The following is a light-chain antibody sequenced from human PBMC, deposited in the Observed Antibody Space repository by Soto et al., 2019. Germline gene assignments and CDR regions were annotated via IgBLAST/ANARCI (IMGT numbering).Light chain of an antibody. J-gene: IGKJ2*01. CDR3: LQSTSFPHT. CDR2: AAS. Sequence: DIQMTPSPSSVSASVGDRVTITCRASQYISSWLAWYQQKPGKAPQLLIYAASSLQSGVSSRFSCSGSGTYFALTISTLQPEDFATYYCLQSTSFPHTFFQGTKLEIK. V-gene: IGKV1-12*01. CDR1: QYISSW.